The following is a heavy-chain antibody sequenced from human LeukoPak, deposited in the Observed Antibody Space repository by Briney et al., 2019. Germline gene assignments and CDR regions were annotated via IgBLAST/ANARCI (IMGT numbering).Heavy chain of an antibody. D-gene: IGHD6-6*01. CDR1: GYNFTNHW. J-gene: IGHJ4*02. V-gene: IGHV5-51*01. CDR2: IWPDDSDS. CDR3: VRHSDVPFDY. Sequence: HGESLKISCQASGYNFTNHWVAWVRQRPGKGLEWMGIIWPDDSDSRYGPSFQGLVTMSVDKSVGTTYLQWRSLQASDTAIYYCVRHSDVPFDYRGQGTLVTVSS.